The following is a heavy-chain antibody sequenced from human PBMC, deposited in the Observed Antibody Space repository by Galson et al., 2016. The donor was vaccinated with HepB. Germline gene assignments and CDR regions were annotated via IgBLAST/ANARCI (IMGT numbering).Heavy chain of an antibody. V-gene: IGHV3-23*01. J-gene: IGHJ4*02. CDR3: AKGTAASSKSYFDF. D-gene: IGHD6-13*01. Sequence: SLRLSCAASGFTFNNYAMSWVRQAPGEGLEWVSAISGSGVTTYYADSVKGRFSISRDNSKNTLYLHINSLRAEDTAVYYCAKGTAASSKSYFDFWGQGAPVTASS. CDR1: GFTFNNYA. CDR2: ISGSGVTT.